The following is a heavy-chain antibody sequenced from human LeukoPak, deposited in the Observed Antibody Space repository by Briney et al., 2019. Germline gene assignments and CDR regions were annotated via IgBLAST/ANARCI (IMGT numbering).Heavy chain of an antibody. CDR3: ARDLELLWGDAFDI. Sequence: SQTLSLTCTVSGGSISSGGYYWSWIRQPPGKGLEWIGYIYHSGSTYYNPSLKSRVTISVDRSKNQFSLKLSSVTAADTAVYYCARDLELLWGDAFDIWGQGTMVTVSS. V-gene: IGHV4-30-2*01. CDR2: IYHSGST. CDR1: GGSISSGGYY. D-gene: IGHD1-7*01. J-gene: IGHJ3*02.